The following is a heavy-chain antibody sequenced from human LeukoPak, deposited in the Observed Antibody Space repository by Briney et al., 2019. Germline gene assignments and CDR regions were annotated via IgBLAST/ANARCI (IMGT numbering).Heavy chain of an antibody. CDR2: IYPDDSDT. Sequence: GESLKISCKTSGYSFTTYWIGWVRQMPGTGLEWVGAIYPDDSDTRYSPSFQGQVVISADRSIRTAYLQWNTLKTSDTAMYYCVRQRGASGTINHFDPWGQGTLVTASS. CDR3: VRQRGASGTINHFDP. CDR1: GYSFTTYW. D-gene: IGHD3-10*01. J-gene: IGHJ5*02. V-gene: IGHV5-51*01.